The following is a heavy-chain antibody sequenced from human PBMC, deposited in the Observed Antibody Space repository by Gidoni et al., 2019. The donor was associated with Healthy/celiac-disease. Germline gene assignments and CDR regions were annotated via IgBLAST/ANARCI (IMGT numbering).Heavy chain of an antibody. CDR1: GGSISSYY. V-gene: IGHV4-59*01. CDR3: ARGAGLRAVNPFDY. J-gene: IGHJ4*02. Sequence: QVQLQESGPGLVKPSETLSLTCTVSGGSISSYYWSWIRQPPGKGLGWIGYIYYSGSTNYNPSLKSRVTISVDTSKNQFSLKLSSVTAADTAVYYCARGAGLRAVNPFDYWGQGTLVTVSS. CDR2: IYYSGST. D-gene: IGHD5-12*01.